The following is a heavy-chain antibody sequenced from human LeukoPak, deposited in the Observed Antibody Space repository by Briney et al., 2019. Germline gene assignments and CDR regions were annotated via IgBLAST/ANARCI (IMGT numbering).Heavy chain of an antibody. CDR1: GGSFSGYY. CDR3: ARFSLTGYYLFGY. V-gene: IGHV4-34*01. CDR2: INHSGRT. Sequence: SETLSLTCAVYGGSFSGYYWSWIRQPPGKGLEWIGEINHSGRTIYNPSLKRRVTISGDTSKNQFSLKLRSETAADTAVYYCARFSLTGYYLFGYWGQGTLVTVSS. J-gene: IGHJ4*02. D-gene: IGHD3-9*01.